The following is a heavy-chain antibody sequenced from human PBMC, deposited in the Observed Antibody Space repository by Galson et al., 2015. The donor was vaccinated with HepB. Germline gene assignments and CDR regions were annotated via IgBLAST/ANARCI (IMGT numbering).Heavy chain of an antibody. CDR1: GYSFTSYW. V-gene: IGHV5-10-1*01. Sequence: QSGAEVKKPGESLRISCKGSGYSFTSYWISWVRQMPGKGLEWMGRIDPSDSYTNYSPSFQGHVTISADKSISTAYLQWSSLKASDTAMYYCARQTRGLAAAGNLYGMDVWVPGTTVTVSS. CDR2: IDPSDSYT. J-gene: IGHJ6*02. CDR3: ARQTRGLAAAGNLYGMDV. D-gene: IGHD6-13*01.